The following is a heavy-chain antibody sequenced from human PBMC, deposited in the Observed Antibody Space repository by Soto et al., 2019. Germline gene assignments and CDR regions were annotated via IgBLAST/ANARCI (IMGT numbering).Heavy chain of an antibody. CDR2: IWYDGSNK. CDR1: GFTFSSYG. D-gene: IGHD4-17*01. V-gene: IGHV3-33*01. Sequence: QVQLVESGGGVVQPGRSLRLSCAASGFTFSSYGMHWVRQAPGKGLEWVAVIWYDGSNKYYADSVKGRFTISRDNSKNTLYRQMNSLRAEDTAVYYCARGHPIMLNTVTMNYWGQGTLVTVSS. J-gene: IGHJ4*02. CDR3: ARGHPIMLNTVTMNY.